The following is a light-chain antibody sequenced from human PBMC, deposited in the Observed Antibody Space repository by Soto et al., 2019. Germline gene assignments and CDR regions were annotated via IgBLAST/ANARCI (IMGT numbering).Light chain of an antibody. CDR2: RAS. Sequence: EIVLSPSPGTLSLSPGARATLSCRASQSVPSKYLAWYQQRPGQAPRLLIYRASTRATGVPARFSGSGSGTEFTLTISSLQPEDFATYYCLEDYNYPWTFGQGTKVDIK. J-gene: IGKJ1*01. V-gene: IGKV3D-7*01. CDR3: LEDYNYPWT. CDR1: QSVPSKY.